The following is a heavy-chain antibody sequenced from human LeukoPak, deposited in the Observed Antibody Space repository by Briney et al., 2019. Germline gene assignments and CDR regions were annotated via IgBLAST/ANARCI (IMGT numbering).Heavy chain of an antibody. J-gene: IGHJ4*02. CDR1: GFTFDDYA. Sequence: GGSLRLSCAASGFTFDDYAMHWVRQAPGKGLEWVSGISWNSGSIGYADSVKGRFTISRDNAKNSLYLQMNSLRAEDMALYCCAKGEIFTIFGVVIDWGQGTLVTVSS. CDR2: ISWNSGSI. D-gene: IGHD3-3*01. V-gene: IGHV3-9*03. CDR3: AKGEIFTIFGVVID.